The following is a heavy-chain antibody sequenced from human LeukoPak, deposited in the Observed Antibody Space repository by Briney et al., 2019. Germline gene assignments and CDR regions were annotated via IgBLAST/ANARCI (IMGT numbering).Heavy chain of an antibody. J-gene: IGHJ4*02. CDR2: IRQGGSEK. D-gene: IGHD2-2*01. CDR1: GFTFETFW. Sequence: GGSLRLSCEASGFTFETFWMSWVRQAPGKGLEWVANIRQGGSEKDYGDSVRGRFTIARDDAKNSLFLQMNSLRAEDTAVYYCARENTYANRAYWGQGTLVTVSS. CDR3: ARENTYANRAY. V-gene: IGHV3-7*01.